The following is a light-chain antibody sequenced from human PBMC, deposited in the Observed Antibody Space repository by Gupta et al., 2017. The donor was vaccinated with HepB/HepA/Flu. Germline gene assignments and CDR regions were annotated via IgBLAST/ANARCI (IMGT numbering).Light chain of an antibody. J-gene: IGKJ4*01. CDR2: TTS. CDR3: QHFNNFPLT. CDR1: QNVNRW. V-gene: IGKV1-12*01. Sequence: IQMTQSPSSVSASVGDRVTITCRASQNVNRWLAWYQQKPGKAPKLLIYTTSRVKTGVPSRFSGSGSGTDFTLTISSLQPEDSATYYCQHFNNFPLTFGGGTKVEIK.